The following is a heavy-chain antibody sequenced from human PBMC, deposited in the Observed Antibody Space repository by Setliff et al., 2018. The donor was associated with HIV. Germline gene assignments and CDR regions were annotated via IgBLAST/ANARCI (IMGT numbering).Heavy chain of an antibody. CDR3: ARRSLEYYYDSSATGAFDI. D-gene: IGHD3-22*01. V-gene: IGHV4-59*01. CDR1: GGSISSYY. J-gene: IGHJ3*02. Sequence: SETLSLTCTVSGGSISSYYWSWIRQPPGKGLEWIGYIYYSGSTNYNPSLKSRVTISVDTSKNQFSLKLSSVTAADTAVYYCARRSLEYYYDSSATGAFDIWGQGTMVT. CDR2: IYYSGST.